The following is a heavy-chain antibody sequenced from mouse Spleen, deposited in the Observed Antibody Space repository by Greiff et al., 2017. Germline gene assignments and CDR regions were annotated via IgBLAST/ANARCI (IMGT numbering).Heavy chain of an antibody. Sequence: QVQLQQSGAELMKPGASVKLSCKATGYTFTGYWIEWVKQRPGHGLEWIGEILPGSGSTNYNEKFKGKATFTADTSSNTAYMQLSSLTTEDSAIYYCARSRVWDYDVSYAMDYWGQGTSVTVSS. CDR3: ARSRVWDYDVSYAMDY. J-gene: IGHJ4*01. V-gene: IGHV1-9*01. CDR2: ILPGSGST. CDR1: GYTFTGYW. D-gene: IGHD2-4*01.